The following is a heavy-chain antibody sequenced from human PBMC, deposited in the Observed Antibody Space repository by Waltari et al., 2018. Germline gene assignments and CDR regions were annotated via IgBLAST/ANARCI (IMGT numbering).Heavy chain of an antibody. Sequence: EVQLVESGGGLVQAGGSLRLSCAASGFTFSHYWMTWVRQAPGKGLEWVANIKEDGSVKYYRDSMKGRFTVSRDNAQNSVFLQMNSLRVEDTAVYYCARIGYSSSSLDYWGQGTLVIVSS. J-gene: IGHJ4*02. D-gene: IGHD6-6*01. V-gene: IGHV3-7*01. CDR1: GFTFSHYW. CDR3: ARIGYSSSSLDY. CDR2: IKEDGSVK.